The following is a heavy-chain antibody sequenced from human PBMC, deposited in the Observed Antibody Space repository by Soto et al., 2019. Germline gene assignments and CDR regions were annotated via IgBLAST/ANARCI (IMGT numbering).Heavy chain of an antibody. CDR2: ISYDGSNK. D-gene: IGHD1-26*01. V-gene: IGHV3-30-3*01. CDR3: ARGDPYSGSYHGYYYYYYGMDV. Sequence: QVQLVESGGGVVQPGRSLRLSCAASGFTFSSYAMHWVRQAPGKWLEWVAVISYDGSNKYYPDSVKGRFTISRDNSKNTLYLQMNSVRAEDTAVYYCARGDPYSGSYHGYYYYYYGMDVCCQGTTVTVSS. CDR1: GFTFSSYA. J-gene: IGHJ6*02.